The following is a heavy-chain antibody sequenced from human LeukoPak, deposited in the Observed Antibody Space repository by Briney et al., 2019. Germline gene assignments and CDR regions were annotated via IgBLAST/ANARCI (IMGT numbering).Heavy chain of an antibody. Sequence: GGSPRLSCAASGFTFSSYWMTWGRQAPGKGLEFVANIKQDGSEKYFVDSVKGRFTISRDNAKNSVYLQMNSLRGEDTVVYYCARGGDYSKSPDHWGQGTLVTVSS. J-gene: IGHJ5*02. CDR2: IKQDGSEK. CDR1: GFTFSSYW. CDR3: ARGGDYSKSPDH. V-gene: IGHV3-7*01. D-gene: IGHD4-11*01.